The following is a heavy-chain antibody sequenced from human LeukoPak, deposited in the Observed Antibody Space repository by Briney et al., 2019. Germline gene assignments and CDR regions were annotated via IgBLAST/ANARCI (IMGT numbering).Heavy chain of an antibody. CDR3: VRGAVGTGVWFDP. V-gene: IGHV3-74*01. D-gene: IGHD1-26*01. CDR1: GFTFSGYW. CDR2: INIDGATT. J-gene: IGHJ5*02. Sequence: GGSLRLSCAASGFTFSGYWMHWVRQAPGKRLEWVSRINIDGATTNYADSVKGRFTISRDNAKNTLHLQMNSLRADDTAVYYCVRGAVGTGVWFDPWGQGTLVTVSS.